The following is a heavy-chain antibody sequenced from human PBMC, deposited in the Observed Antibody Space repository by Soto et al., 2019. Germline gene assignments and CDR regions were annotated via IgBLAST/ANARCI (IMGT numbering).Heavy chain of an antibody. V-gene: IGHV4-59*01. CDR1: GGYISSYY. D-gene: IGHD3-3*01. CDR3: ASTPIWSGYYGTIDY. J-gene: IGHJ4*02. Sequence: SETLSLTCTVSGGYISSYYWSWIRQPPGKGLEWIGYIYYSGSTNYNPSLKSRVTISVDTSKNQFSLKLSSVTAADTAVYYCASTPIWSGYYGTIDYWGQGTLVTVSS. CDR2: IYYSGST.